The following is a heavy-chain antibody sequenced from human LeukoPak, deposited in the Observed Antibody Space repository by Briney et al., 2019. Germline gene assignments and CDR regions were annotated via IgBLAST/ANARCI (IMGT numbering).Heavy chain of an antibody. Sequence: EAGGSLRLSCAASGFTVSSNYMSWVRQAPGKGLEWVSVIYSGGSTYYADSVKGRFTISRDNSKNTLYLQMNSLRAEDTAVYYCARENGTTAYFDYWGQGTLVTVSS. CDR3: ARENGTTAYFDY. J-gene: IGHJ4*02. CDR2: IYSGGST. D-gene: IGHD2/OR15-2a*01. V-gene: IGHV3-53*01. CDR1: GFTVSSNY.